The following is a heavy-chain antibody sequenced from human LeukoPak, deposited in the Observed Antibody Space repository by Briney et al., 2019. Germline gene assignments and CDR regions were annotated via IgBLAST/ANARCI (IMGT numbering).Heavy chain of an antibody. V-gene: IGHV4-31*03. J-gene: IGHJ4*02. CDR3: ASSGHNYYDSSSYFDY. CDR1: GGSISSGGYY. Sequence: SETLSLTCTVSGGSISSGGYYWSWIRQHPGKGLEWIGYIYYSGITYYNPSLKSRVTVSLDTSKNQFSLKLSSVTAADTAVYYCASSGHNYYDSSSYFDYWGQGTLVTVSS. CDR2: IYYSGIT. D-gene: IGHD3-22*01.